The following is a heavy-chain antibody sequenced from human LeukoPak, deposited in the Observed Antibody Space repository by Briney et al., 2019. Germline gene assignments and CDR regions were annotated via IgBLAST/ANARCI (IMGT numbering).Heavy chain of an antibody. D-gene: IGHD5-18*01. CDR1: GGSISSSSYY. J-gene: IGHJ5*02. CDR3: AREWRRVDTATPNWSDP. V-gene: IGHV4-39*07. Sequence: SETLSLTCTVSGGSISSSSYYWRWIRQPPGKGLEWIGSIYYSGSTYYNPSLKSRATISVDTSKNQFSLKLSSVTAADTAVYYCAREWRRVDTATPNWSDPWGQGTLVTVSS. CDR2: IYYSGST.